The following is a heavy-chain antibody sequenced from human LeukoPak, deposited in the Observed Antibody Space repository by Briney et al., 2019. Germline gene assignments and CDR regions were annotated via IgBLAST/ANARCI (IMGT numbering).Heavy chain of an antibody. CDR3: AKDGSGPSDY. V-gene: IGHV3-53*01. J-gene: IGHJ4*02. Sequence: GGSLRLSCEASGFTVSSNYMSWVRQAPGKGLEWVSVIYSGGTTYYADSVKGRFTISRDNSKNTLYLQMNSLRAEDTAVYYCAKDGSGPSDYWGQGTLVTVSS. CDR2: IYSGGTT. CDR1: GFTVSSNY. D-gene: IGHD3-10*01.